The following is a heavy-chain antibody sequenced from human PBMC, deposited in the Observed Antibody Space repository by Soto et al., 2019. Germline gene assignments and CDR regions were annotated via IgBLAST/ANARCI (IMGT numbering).Heavy chain of an antibody. J-gene: IGHJ4*02. V-gene: IGHV3-23*01. Sequence: DVQLLESGGVLVQHEGSLRISCVASGCTFSSYAMGWVRQGPGKGLEWVAVVSIGGSTHSADYVRGRFTISRDNSKNTLSLQMNSLTAEDPAVYFCAKRRGAGGHLDYWGQGAQVTVS. D-gene: IGHD2-15*01. CDR2: VSIGGST. CDR3: AKRRGAGGHLDY. CDR1: GCTFSSYA.